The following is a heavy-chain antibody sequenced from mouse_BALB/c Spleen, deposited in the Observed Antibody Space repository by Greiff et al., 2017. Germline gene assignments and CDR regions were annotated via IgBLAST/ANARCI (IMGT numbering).Heavy chain of an antibody. CDR2: ISTYYGDA. V-gene: IGHV1S137*01. J-gene: IGHJ1*01. CDR1: GYTFTDYA. CDR3: ARGGFRYFDV. Sequence: QVQLKESGAELVRPGVSVKISCKGSGYTFTDYAMHWVKQSHAKSLEWIGVISTYYGDASYNQKFKGKATMTVDKSSSTAYMELARLTSEDSAIYYCARGGFRYFDVWGAGTTVTVSS.